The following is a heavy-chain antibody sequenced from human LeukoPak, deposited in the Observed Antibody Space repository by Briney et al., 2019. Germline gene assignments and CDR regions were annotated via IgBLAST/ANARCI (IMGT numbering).Heavy chain of an antibody. J-gene: IGHJ4*02. CDR1: GFIFSNTC. CDR3: ATNPLY. CDR2: IKTKNDGETR. Sequence: GGSLSLSCAASGFIFSNTCMSWVRQAPGKGLEWVGRIKTKNDGETRNYAAPVKGRFTISRDDSKNTLYLVMNSLRIEDTAVYYCATNPLYWGQGTLVTVSS. V-gene: IGHV3-15*01.